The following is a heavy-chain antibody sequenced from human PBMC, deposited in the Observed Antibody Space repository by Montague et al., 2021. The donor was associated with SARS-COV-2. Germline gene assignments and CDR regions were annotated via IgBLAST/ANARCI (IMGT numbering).Heavy chain of an antibody. D-gene: IGHD3-10*01. J-gene: IGHJ4*01. CDR2: INHRGTT. CDR1: GGSFSVSGYY. Sequence: SETLSLTCAVYGGSFSVSGYYWSWIRQPQGKGLDWNGEINHRGTTTHNPSLNSRVTMSVDTSKNPFSLKLSSVTAADTAVYYCARGARQGYGFCLGYFDAWGQGTPVTVSS. V-gene: IGHV4-34*01. CDR3: ARGARQGYGFCLGYFDA.